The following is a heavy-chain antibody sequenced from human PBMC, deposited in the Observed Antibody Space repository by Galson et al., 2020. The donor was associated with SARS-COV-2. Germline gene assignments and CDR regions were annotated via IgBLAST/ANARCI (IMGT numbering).Heavy chain of an antibody. CDR1: GTSISSGSYS. V-gene: IGHV4-30-2*01. J-gene: IGHJ3*02. Sequence: SETLSLTCAVSGTSISSGSYSWNWIRQPPGKGLEWIGYISHSGGTYYNPSLKSRVTISGDRSKNQFSLRLSSVTAADTAVYYCAILHYGEYATEAFDIWGPGTRVTVAS. CDR3: AILHYGEYATEAFDI. CDR2: ISHSGGT. D-gene: IGHD4-17*01.